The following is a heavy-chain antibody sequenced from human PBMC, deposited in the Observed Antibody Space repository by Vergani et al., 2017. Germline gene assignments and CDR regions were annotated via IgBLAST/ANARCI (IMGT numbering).Heavy chain of an antibody. Sequence: EVQLVESGGGLVKPGGSLRLSCAASGFTFSSYSMNWVRQAPGKGREWVSYISRSSSTIYYAASVKGRFTISRDNAKNSLYLQMNILRSEDTAVYYCAIIPPDWLPRSYYFDYWGQGTLVTVSS. CDR3: AIIPPDWLPRSYYFDY. CDR1: GFTFSSYS. V-gene: IGHV3-48*01. CDR2: ISRSSSTI. J-gene: IGHJ4*02. D-gene: IGHD3/OR15-3a*01.